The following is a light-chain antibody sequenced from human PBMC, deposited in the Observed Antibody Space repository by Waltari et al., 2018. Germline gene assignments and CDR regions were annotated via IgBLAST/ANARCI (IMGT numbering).Light chain of an antibody. CDR2: GQD. CDR3: LSRDTSSTRL. J-gene: IGLJ2*01. Sequence: SSELTQDPAVSVALGQTVRITCQGDSLRRYYASWYQQRPGQAPILVLYGQDNQPSGIPDRFSGSTSGNTASLTITGAQAEDEADYYCLSRDTSSTRLFGGGTRLTV. CDR1: SLRRYY. V-gene: IGLV3-19*01.